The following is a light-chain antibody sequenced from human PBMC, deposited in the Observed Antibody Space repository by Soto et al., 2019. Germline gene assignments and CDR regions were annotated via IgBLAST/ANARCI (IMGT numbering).Light chain of an antibody. CDR1: QRISSY. CDR2: AAS. V-gene: IGKV1-39*01. Sequence: DIQMPQSPSSLSASVGDRFTLPCRASQRISSYLNWYQQKPGKAPKLLIYAASSLQSGVPSRFSGSGSGTDFTLTISSLQPEDFATYYCQQSYSTPVTFGQGTRLEIK. CDR3: QQSYSTPVT. J-gene: IGKJ5*01.